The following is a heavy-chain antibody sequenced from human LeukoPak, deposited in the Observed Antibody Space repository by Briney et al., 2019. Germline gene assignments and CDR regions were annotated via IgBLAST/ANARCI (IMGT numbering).Heavy chain of an antibody. J-gene: IGHJ4*02. Sequence: GSSGKVSCKASGGTFSSYAISWVRRAPGQGREWWGGIIPIFGTPNYAHKFQGRGTITANKSTSTANMELSSLRSADTAAHYCASPPIPYSRSSSYFDYSGQATLVTVSS. D-gene: IGHD6-6*01. CDR2: IIPIFGTP. CDR1: GGTFSSYA. V-gene: IGHV1-69*06. CDR3: ASPPIPYSRSSSYFDY.